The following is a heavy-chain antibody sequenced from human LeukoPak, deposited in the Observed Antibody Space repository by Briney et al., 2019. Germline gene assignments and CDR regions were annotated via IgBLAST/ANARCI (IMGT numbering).Heavy chain of an antibody. CDR3: ATDASALNYYDSTLRLNAFDI. Sequence: AAVKVSCKASGYTFTDYAIHWVRQAPGQRLEWMGWINAGNGNAKYSQEFQGRVTITRDTSASTAYMELSSLRSEDTAVYYCATDASALNYYDSTLRLNAFDIWGQGTMVTVSS. CDR1: GYTFTDYA. V-gene: IGHV1-3*03. D-gene: IGHD3-22*01. CDR2: INAGNGNA. J-gene: IGHJ3*02.